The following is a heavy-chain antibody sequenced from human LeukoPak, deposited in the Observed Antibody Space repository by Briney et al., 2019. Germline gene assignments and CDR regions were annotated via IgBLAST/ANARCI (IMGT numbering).Heavy chain of an antibody. CDR3: AKERRSRRYMFDY. CDR1: GFTFSSFG. V-gene: IGHV3-30*18. J-gene: IGHJ4*02. D-gene: IGHD3-9*01. CDR2: ISYVGSKK. Sequence: GGSLRLSCAASGFTFSSFGMHWVRPAPGKGLGWVAVISYVGSKKYYAGSGKGRFTLSKNNYKNTLYLQMNRLTEEDTVVYYCAKERRSRRYMFDYWGQGTLVTVSS.